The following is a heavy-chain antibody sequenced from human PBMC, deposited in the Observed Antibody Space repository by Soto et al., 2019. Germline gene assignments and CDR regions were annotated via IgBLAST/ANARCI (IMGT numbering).Heavy chain of an antibody. D-gene: IGHD2-2*01. J-gene: IGHJ6*02. V-gene: IGHV1-3*05. CDR1: GYTFTSYA. CDR3: ARGQLPPPTYYYYGMDV. Sequence: QVQLVQSGAEEKKPGASVKVSCKASGYTFTSYAMHWVRQAPGQRLEWMGWINAGNGNTKYSQKFQGRVTITRDTSASTAYMELSSLRSEDTAVYYCARGQLPPPTYYYYGMDVWGQGTTVTVSS. CDR2: INAGNGNT.